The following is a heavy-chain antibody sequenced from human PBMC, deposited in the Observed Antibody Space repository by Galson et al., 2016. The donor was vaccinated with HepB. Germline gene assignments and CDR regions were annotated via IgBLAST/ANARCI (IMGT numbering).Heavy chain of an antibody. V-gene: IGHV4-59*01. J-gene: IGHJ4*02. CDR2: TYSSGDT. CDR3: ARDSAARFDY. CDR1: GGSISGYY. Sequence: SETLSPTCTVSGGSISGYYWIWVRQPPGKELEWIGYTYSSGDTNYSPSLNSRVAISTDTSKNQFSLRLRSVTAADTAVYYCARDSAARFDYWGQGILVTVSS. D-gene: IGHD6-6*01.